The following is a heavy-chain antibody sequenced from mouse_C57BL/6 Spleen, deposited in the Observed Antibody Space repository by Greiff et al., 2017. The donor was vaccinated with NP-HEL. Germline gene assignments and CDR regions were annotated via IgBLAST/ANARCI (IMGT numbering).Heavy chain of an antibody. J-gene: IGHJ1*03. V-gene: IGHV5-17*01. CDR1: GFTFSDYG. Sequence: EVHLVESGGGLVKPGGSLKLSCAASGFTFSDYGMHWVRQAPEKGLEWVAYISSGSSTIYYADTVKGRFTISRDNAKNTLFLQMTSLRSEDTAMYYCARPYGGFYWYFDVWGTGTTVTVSS. D-gene: IGHD1-1*01. CDR2: ISSGSSTI. CDR3: ARPYGGFYWYFDV.